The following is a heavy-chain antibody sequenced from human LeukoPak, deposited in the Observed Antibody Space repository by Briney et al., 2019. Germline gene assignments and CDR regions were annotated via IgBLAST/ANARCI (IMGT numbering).Heavy chain of an antibody. Sequence: GASVKVSCKASGYTFTTYGISWLRQAPGQGLEWMGWISPCNGNTDYAQKVQGRVSMTTDTSTSTAYMELRSLRSDDTAVYYCARDKEEMATIFDYWGQGTLVTVSS. J-gene: IGHJ4*02. V-gene: IGHV1-18*01. CDR3: ARDKEEMATIFDY. CDR1: GYTFTTYG. D-gene: IGHD5-24*01. CDR2: ISPCNGNT.